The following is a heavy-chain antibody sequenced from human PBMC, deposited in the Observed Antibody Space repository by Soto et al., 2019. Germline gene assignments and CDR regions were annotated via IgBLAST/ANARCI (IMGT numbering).Heavy chain of an antibody. D-gene: IGHD2-15*01. CDR1: GGSISSSSYY. J-gene: IGHJ6*01. CDR2: IYYSGST. Sequence: QLQLQESGPGLVKPSETLSLNCTVSGGSISSSSYYWGWIRQPPGKGLEWIGSIYYSGSTYYNPSLKSRVTISVDTSKNQFSLKLSSVTAADTAVYYCARLGYCSGGSCYSSYYYGMDVW. CDR3: ARLGYCSGGSCYSSYYYGMDV. V-gene: IGHV4-39*01.